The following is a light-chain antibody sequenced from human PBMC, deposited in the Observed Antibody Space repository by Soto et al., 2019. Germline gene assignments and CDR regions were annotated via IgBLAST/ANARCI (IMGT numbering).Light chain of an antibody. CDR2: GAS. Sequence: EVVMTQSPASLSASPGERVTLSCRASQNIRSSLAWYQQKPGQAPRLLIYGASSRATGIPDRFSGSGSGTDFTLTISRLEPEDFAVYYCQQYGSSITFGPGTKVDIK. V-gene: IGKV3-20*01. J-gene: IGKJ3*01. CDR1: QNIRSS. CDR3: QQYGSSIT.